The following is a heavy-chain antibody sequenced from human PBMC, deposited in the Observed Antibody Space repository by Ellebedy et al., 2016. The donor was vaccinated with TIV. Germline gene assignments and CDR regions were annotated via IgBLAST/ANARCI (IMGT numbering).Heavy chain of an antibody. CDR1: GFTFSNAW. J-gene: IGHJ4*02. Sequence: GESLKISCAASGFTFSNAWMNWVRQAPGKGLEWVGRIKSKTDGGTTDYAAPVKGRFTISRDDSKNTLYLQMNSLKTEDTAVYYCTTGIAVAGRNYWGQGTLVTVSS. CDR3: TTGIAVAGRNY. D-gene: IGHD6-19*01. V-gene: IGHV3-15*07. CDR2: IKSKTDGGTT.